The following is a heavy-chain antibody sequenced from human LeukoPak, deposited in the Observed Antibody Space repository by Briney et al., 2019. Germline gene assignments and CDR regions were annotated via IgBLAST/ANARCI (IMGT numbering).Heavy chain of an antibody. J-gene: IGHJ1*01. D-gene: IGHD6-19*01. CDR3: ALISGWYVRGYFQH. V-gene: IGHV3-7*01. Sequence: PGGSLGLSCAASGFTFSSYWMSWVRQAPGKGLEWVANIKQDGSEKYYVASVKGRFTISRDNAKNSLYLQMNSLRAEDTAVYYCALISGWYVRGYFQHWGQGTLVTVSS. CDR1: GFTFSSYW. CDR2: IKQDGSEK.